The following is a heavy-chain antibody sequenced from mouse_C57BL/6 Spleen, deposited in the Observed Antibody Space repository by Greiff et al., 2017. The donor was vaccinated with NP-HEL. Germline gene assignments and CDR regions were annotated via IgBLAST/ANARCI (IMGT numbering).Heavy chain of an antibody. CDR2: IWTGGGT. D-gene: IGHD3-2*02. CDR3: ARSPDSSGYETWFAY. Sequence: VQLVESGPGLVAPSQSLSITCTVSGFSLTSYAISWVRQPPGKGLEWLGVIWTGGGTNYNSALKSRLSISKDNSKSQVFLKMNSLQTDDTARYYCARSPDSSGYETWFAYWGQGTLVTVSA. V-gene: IGHV2-9-1*01. J-gene: IGHJ3*01. CDR1: GFSLTSYA.